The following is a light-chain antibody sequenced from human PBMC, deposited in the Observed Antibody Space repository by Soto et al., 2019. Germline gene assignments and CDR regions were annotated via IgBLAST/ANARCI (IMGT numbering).Light chain of an antibody. CDR3: QQRSYPIT. CDR1: QTLSIGS. CDR2: GAS. V-gene: IGKV3D-20*02. Sequence: EIVLTQSPDTLSLSPGERATLFCRASQTLSIGSLAWYQQKPGQAPRLLIYGASTRATGIPVRFSGSGSDSDFTLTISSLEPEDFAVYYCQQRSYPITFGQGTRLEI. J-gene: IGKJ5*01.